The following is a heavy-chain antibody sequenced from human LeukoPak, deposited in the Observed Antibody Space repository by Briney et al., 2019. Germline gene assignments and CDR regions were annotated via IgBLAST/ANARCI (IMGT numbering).Heavy chain of an antibody. CDR2: IYYSGST. V-gene: IGHV4-39*01. D-gene: IGHD3-22*01. Sequence: SETLSLTCTVSGGSISSYYWGWIRQPPGKGLGWIGSIYYSGSTYYNPSLKSRVTISVDTSKNQFSLKLSSVTAADTAVYYCARREGYYRSIDYWGQGTLVTVSS. J-gene: IGHJ4*02. CDR3: ARREGYYRSIDY. CDR1: GGSISSYY.